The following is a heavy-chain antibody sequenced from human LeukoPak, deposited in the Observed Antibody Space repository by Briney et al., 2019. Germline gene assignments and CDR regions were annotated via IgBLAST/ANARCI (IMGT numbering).Heavy chain of an antibody. CDR1: GGSISSGSYY. V-gene: IGHV4-61*02. J-gene: IGHJ4*02. Sequence: SETLSLTCTVSGGSISSGSYYWSWIRQPAGKGLEWIGRIYTSGSTNYNPSLKSRVTISVDTSKNQFSLKLSSVTAADTAVYYCARDLLPSNNALDYWGQGTLDTVSS. D-gene: IGHD1-26*01. CDR3: ARDLLPSNNALDY. CDR2: IYTSGST.